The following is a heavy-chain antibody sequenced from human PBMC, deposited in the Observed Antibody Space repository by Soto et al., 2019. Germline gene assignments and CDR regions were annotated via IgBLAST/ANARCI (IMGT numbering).Heavy chain of an antibody. CDR2: ISSDGNNK. Sequence: GRSLRLSWAAAGGTFRNYGVQWVCQAPGKGLEWVAVISSDGNNKFYANSVKGRFTISRDNSKNTLDLQINSLRTDDTAVYYCASRNGWQWLGYDYWGQGTLVTVSS. CDR1: GGTFRNYG. CDR3: ASRNGWQWLGYDY. D-gene: IGHD6-19*01. V-gene: IGHV3-30*03. J-gene: IGHJ4*02.